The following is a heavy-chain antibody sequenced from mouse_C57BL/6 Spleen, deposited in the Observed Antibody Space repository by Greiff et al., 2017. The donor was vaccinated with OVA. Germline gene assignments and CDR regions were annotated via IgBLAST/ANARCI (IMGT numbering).Heavy chain of an antibody. V-gene: IGHV1-50*01. CDR3: SRERVVPYYFDY. J-gene: IGHJ2*01. Sequence: QVQLQQPGAELVKPGASVKLSCKASGYTFTSYWMQWVKQRPGQGLEWIGEIDPSDSYTNYNQKFKGKATLTVDTSSSTAYMQLSSLTSEDSAVYYCSRERVVPYYFDYWGQGTTLTVSS. CDR1: GYTFTSYW. D-gene: IGHD1-1*01. CDR2: IDPSDSYT.